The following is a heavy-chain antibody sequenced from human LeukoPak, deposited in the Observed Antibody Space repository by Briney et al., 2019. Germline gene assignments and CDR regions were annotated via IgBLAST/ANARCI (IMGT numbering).Heavy chain of an antibody. CDR2: ISSSGSTI. J-gene: IGHJ5*02. Sequence: TGGSLGLSCAASGFTFSDYYMSWIRQAPGKGLEWVSYISSSGSTIFYADSVKGRFTISRDNAKNSLYLQMNSLRAEGTAVYYCARGPLNYDFWSAQRYWFDPWGQGTLVTVSS. CDR3: ARGPLNYDFWSAQRYWFDP. D-gene: IGHD3-3*01. V-gene: IGHV3-11*04. CDR1: GFTFSDYY.